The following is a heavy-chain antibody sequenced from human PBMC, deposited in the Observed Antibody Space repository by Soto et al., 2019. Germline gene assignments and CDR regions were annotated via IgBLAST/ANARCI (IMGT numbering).Heavy chain of an antibody. V-gene: IGHV3-23*01. CDR2: ISGSGGIT. CDR3: ARAANYDFWSGYYYMDV. CDR1: GFTFSSYA. D-gene: IGHD3-3*01. Sequence: EVQLLESGGGLVQPGGSLRLSCATSGFTFSSYAMAWVRQAPGKGLEWVSAISGSGGITYHAASVKGRFSISRDNSRNMLYLQMNSLGAEDTAVYYCARAANYDFWSGYYYMDVWGIWTTVTVSS. J-gene: IGHJ6*03.